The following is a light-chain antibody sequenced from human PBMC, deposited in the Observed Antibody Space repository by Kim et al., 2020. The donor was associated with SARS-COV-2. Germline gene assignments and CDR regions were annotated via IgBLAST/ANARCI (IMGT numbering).Light chain of an antibody. V-gene: IGKV3-15*01. CDR3: QQSNDWPPLT. CDR2: DAT. J-gene: IGKJ1*01. CDR1: QTINNK. Sequence: STGERATLSCRASQTINNKLVWYQQKTGQAPRLLIYDATTRATGVPARFIGSGSETDFTLTISSLQSEDFAVYYCQQSNDWPPLTFGQGTKVDIK.